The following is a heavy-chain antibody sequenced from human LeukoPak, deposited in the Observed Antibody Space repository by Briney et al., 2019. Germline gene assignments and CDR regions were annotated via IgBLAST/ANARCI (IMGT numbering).Heavy chain of an antibody. J-gene: IGHJ4*02. CDR2: ISSDGSST. D-gene: IGHD4-17*01. Sequence: GGSLRLSCAASGFTFSSYWMHWVRQAPGKGLVWVSRISSDGSSTSYADSVKGRFTISRDNAKNTLYLQMNSLRAEDTAVYYCARDKLTTVTPYFDYWGQGTLVTVSS. CDR3: ARDKLTTVTPYFDY. CDR1: GFTFSSYW. V-gene: IGHV3-74*01.